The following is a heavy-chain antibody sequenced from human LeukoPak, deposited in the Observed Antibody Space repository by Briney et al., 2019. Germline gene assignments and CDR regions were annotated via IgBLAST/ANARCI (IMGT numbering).Heavy chain of an antibody. D-gene: IGHD5-18*01. Sequence: SETLSLTCTVSGGSISSGGHYWSWIRQHPGKGLEWIGYIYYSGSTYYNPSLKSRVTISVDTSKNQFSLKLSSVTAADTAVYYCARSVCSYGYSDYWGQGTLVTVSS. CDR3: ARSVCSYGYSDY. J-gene: IGHJ4*02. V-gene: IGHV4-31*03. CDR1: GGSISSGGHY. CDR2: IYYSGST.